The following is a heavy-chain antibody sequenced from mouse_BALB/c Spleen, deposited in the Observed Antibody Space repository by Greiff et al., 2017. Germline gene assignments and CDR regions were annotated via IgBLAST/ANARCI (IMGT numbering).Heavy chain of an antibody. CDR1: GYTFTSYW. CDR2: IDPSDSET. J-gene: IGHJ4*01. Sequence: VQLQQSGAELVKPGAPVKLSCKASGYTFTSYWMNWVKQRPGRGLEWIGRIDPSDSETHYNQKFKDKATLTVDKSSSTAYIQLSSLTSEDSAVYYCARNPDSSGYLYYAMDYWGQGTSVTVSS. D-gene: IGHD3-2*01. V-gene: IGHV1-69*02. CDR3: ARNPDSSGYLYYAMDY.